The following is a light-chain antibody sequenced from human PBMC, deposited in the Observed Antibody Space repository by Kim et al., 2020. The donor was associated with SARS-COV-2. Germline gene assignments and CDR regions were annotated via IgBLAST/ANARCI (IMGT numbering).Light chain of an antibody. CDR2: QDS. CDR3: QAWDSSTAV. J-gene: IGLJ1*01. V-gene: IGLV3-1*01. Sequence: SYELTQPPSVSVSPGQTASITCSGDKLGDKYASWYQQKSGQSPVLVIHQDSKRPSGIPERFSGSNSGNTATLTISGTQAMDEADYYCQAWDSSTAVFVTG. CDR1: KLGDKY.